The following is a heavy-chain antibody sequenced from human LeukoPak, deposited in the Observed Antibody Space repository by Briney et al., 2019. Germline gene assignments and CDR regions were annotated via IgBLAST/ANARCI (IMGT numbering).Heavy chain of an antibody. V-gene: IGHV1-18*01. CDR3: ARIYDFWSNSIYYFDY. Sequence: ASVKVSCKASGYTFTSYGISWVRQAPGQGLEWMGCISAYNANTNYAQKLQGRVTITTDESTSTAYMELSSLGSEDTAVYFCARIYDFWSNSIYYFDYWGQGALVTVSS. D-gene: IGHD3-3*01. J-gene: IGHJ4*02. CDR2: ISAYNANT. CDR1: GYTFTSYG.